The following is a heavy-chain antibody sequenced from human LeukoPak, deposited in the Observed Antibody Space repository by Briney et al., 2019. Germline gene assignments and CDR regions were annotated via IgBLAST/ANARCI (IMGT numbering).Heavy chain of an antibody. J-gene: IGHJ6*02. CDR3: ARDHGYGGIYGMDV. CDR1: GGTFSSYA. V-gene: IGHV1-69*01. Sequence: ASVKVPCKASGGTFSSYAISWVRQAPGQGLEWMGGIIPIFGTANYAQKFQGRVTITADESTSTAYMELSSLRSEDTAVYYCARDHGYGGIYGMDVWGQGTTVTVSS. CDR2: IIPIFGTA. D-gene: IGHD4-23*01.